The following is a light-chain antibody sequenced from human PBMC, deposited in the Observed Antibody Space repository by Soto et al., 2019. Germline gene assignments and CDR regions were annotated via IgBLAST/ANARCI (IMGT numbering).Light chain of an antibody. CDR2: DVS. J-gene: IGKJ5*01. Sequence: EIVMTQAAATLSVTPGEKATRFCGAGQGVTTNFAWYQQKSGQSPRLLIYDVSIRATGVPARFSGTGSETDFTLTFIGLQSDDSAVYFCQPYNNWPSSFGEGTRL. CDR3: QPYNNWPSS. V-gene: IGKV3-15*01. CDR1: QGVTTN.